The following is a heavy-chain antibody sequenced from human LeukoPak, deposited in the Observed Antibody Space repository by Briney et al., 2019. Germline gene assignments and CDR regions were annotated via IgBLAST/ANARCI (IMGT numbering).Heavy chain of an antibody. D-gene: IGHD5-12*01. CDR3: ARDRSSGYGYYYYYYMDV. CDR1: GFTFSSYS. CDR2: ISSSSSYI. V-gene: IGHV3-21*04. Sequence: GSLRLSCAASGFTFSSYSMNWVRQAPGKGLEWVSSISSSSSYIYYADSVKGRFTISRDNAKNSLYLQMNSLRAEDTALYYCARDRSSGYGYYYYYYMDVWGKGTTVTISS. J-gene: IGHJ6*03.